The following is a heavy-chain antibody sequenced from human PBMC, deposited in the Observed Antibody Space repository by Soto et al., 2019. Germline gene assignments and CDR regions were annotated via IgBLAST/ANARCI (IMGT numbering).Heavy chain of an antibody. CDR2: ISYTGSA. CDR1: GGSINYSY. J-gene: IGHJ6*02. CDR3: ARVNYGDYYYGMDV. V-gene: IGHV4-59*01. D-gene: IGHD4-17*01. Sequence: LSLTCTVSGGSINYSYWTWIRQPPGKGLEWIGYISYTGSANYNASLKSRLTISVDTSKNQFSLKLSSVTAADMALYYCARVNYGDYYYGMDVWGQGTTVTVSS.